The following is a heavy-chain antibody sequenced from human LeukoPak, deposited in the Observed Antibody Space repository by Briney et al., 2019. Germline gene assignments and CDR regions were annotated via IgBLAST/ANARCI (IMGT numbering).Heavy chain of an antibody. V-gene: IGHV5-51*01. CDR1: GYSFISTW. J-gene: IGHJ6*02. CDR2: IYPGDSDT. D-gene: IGHD3-10*01. Sequence: GESLQISCKGSGYSFISTWIAWVRQMPGKGLECMGIIYPGDSDTRYSPSFQGQVTISADKSISTAYLQWSSLKASDTAIYYCARYGTYYGMDVWGQGTTVTVSS. CDR3: ARYGTYYGMDV.